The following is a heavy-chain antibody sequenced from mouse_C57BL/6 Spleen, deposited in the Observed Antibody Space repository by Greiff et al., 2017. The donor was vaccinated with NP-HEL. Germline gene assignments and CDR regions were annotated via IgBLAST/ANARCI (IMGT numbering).Heavy chain of an antibody. J-gene: IGHJ3*01. D-gene: IGHD2-4*01. V-gene: IGHV1-82*01. Sequence: VQLQQSGPELVKPGASVKISCKASGYAFSSSWMNWVKQRPGKGLEWIGRIYPGDGDTNYNGKFKGKATLTADKSSSTAYMQLSSLTSEDSAVYCCARGADYAVLAYWGQGTLVTVSA. CDR1: GYAFSSSW. CDR2: IYPGDGDT. CDR3: ARGADYAVLAY.